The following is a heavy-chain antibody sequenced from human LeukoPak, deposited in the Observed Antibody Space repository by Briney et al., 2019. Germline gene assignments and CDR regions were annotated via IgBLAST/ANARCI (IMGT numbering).Heavy chain of an antibody. D-gene: IGHD3-22*01. J-gene: IGHJ4*02. CDR1: GFTFSSYA. CDR3: ADSSGYYPQKAIDY. V-gene: IGHV3-23*01. CDR2: ISGSGGST. Sequence: GGSLRLSCAASGFTFSSYAMSWVRQAPGKGLEWVSAISGSGGSTYYADSVKGRFTISRDNSKNTLYLRMNSLRAEDTAVYYCADSSGYYPQKAIDYWGQGTLVTVSS.